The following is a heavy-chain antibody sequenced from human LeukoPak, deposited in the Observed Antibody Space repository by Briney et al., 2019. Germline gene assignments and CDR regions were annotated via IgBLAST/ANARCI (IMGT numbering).Heavy chain of an antibody. D-gene: IGHD1-26*01. J-gene: IGHJ4*02. Sequence: GGSLRLSCAASGFTFSSYEMNWVRQAPGKGLEWVSYISSSGSTIYYADSVKGRFTISRGNAKNSLYLQMNSLRAEDTAVYYCSRGGLYRYSGTSGDYWGQGTLVTVSS. V-gene: IGHV3-48*03. CDR2: ISSSGSTI. CDR3: SRGGLYRYSGTSGDY. CDR1: GFTFSSYE.